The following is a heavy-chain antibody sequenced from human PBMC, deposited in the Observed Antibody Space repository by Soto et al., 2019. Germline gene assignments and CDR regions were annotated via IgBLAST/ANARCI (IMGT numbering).Heavy chain of an antibody. D-gene: IGHD3-10*01. CDR2: IYHSGSI. Sequence: KASETLSLTCAVSGGSISSGYSWSWIRQPPGKGLEWIGYIYHSGSIHYTPSLKSRVTISVDRSKNQFSLKLSSVTAADTAVYYCARATSGSYYFDYWGQGTLVTVSS. CDR3: ARATSGSYYFDY. CDR1: GGSISSGYS. V-gene: IGHV4-30-2*01. J-gene: IGHJ4*02.